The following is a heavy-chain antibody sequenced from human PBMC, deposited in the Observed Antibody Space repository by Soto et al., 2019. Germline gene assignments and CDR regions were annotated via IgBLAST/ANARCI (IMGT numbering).Heavy chain of an antibody. CDR3: ARATGTLRSRNCDY. CDR1: GGSISTFGHY. V-gene: IGHV4-31*03. CDR2: IYHTGST. D-gene: IGHD1-1*01. J-gene: IGHJ4*02. Sequence: TLSLTCSVSGGSISTFGHYWTWIRQPPVKGLEWIGSIYHTGSTYYSKSLRSRLTMSVDTSKSQFSLRLSSVTAADTAVYYCARATGTLRSRNCDYWGQGSLVTVSS.